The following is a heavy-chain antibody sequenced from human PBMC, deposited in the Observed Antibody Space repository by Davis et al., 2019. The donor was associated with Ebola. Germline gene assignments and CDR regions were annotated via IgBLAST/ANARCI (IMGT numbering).Heavy chain of an antibody. D-gene: IGHD3-3*01. CDR2: ISSSGTST. CDR3: AKIPHYDVWRNYYGMDV. V-gene: IGHV3-23*01. Sequence: GESLKISCAASEFTFSSYGMTWVRQAPGKGLEWVSGISSSGTSTYFVDSVKGRFTISRDNSKNTLYLQMDSLRVEDTAVYYCAKIPHYDVWRNYYGMDVWGQGTTVTVAS. CDR1: EFTFSSYG. J-gene: IGHJ6*02.